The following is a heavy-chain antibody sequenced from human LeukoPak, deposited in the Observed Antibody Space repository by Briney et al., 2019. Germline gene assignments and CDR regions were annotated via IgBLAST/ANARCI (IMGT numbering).Heavy chain of an antibody. CDR3: ARCLCEVRGVIDAFDI. J-gene: IGHJ3*02. D-gene: IGHD3-10*01. Sequence: GASVKVSCKASGYTFTGYYMHWVRQAPGQGLEWMGWINPNSGGTNYAQKFQGRVTMTRDTSISTAYMELSRLRSDDTAVYYCARCLCEVRGVIDAFDIWGQGTMVTVSS. CDR2: INPNSGGT. V-gene: IGHV1-2*02. CDR1: GYTFTGYY.